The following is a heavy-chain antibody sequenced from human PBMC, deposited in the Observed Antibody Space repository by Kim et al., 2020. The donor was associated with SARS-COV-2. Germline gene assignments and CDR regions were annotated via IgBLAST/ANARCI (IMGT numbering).Heavy chain of an antibody. J-gene: IGHJ4*02. CDR2: ISGSGGST. V-gene: IGHV3-23*01. CDR1: GFTFSSYA. D-gene: IGHD5-12*01. CDR3: PKPPAVGGYNLDYFDY. Sequence: GGSLRLSCAASGFTFSSYAMSWVRQAAGKGLEWVSAISGSGGSTYYADSVKGRFTISRDNSKNTLYLQMNSLRAEDTAVYYCPKPPAVGGYNLDYFDYWGQGPLVTVPS.